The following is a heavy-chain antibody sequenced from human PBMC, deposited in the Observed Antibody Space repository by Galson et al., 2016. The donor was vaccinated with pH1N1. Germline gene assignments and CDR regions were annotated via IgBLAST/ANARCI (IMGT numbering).Heavy chain of an antibody. J-gene: IGHJ5*02. D-gene: IGHD6-13*01. V-gene: IGHV3-7*01. CDR3: ARTSITAVGTTNWFDL. Sequence: LRLSCAASGLTFSSYWMNWVRQAPGKGLEWVANIKQDGSDKYYADSVKGRFTISRDNAKNSLYLQMNSLRAEDTAVYYCARTSITAVGTTNWFDLWGQGTLVTVSS. CDR1: GLTFSSYW. CDR2: IKQDGSDK.